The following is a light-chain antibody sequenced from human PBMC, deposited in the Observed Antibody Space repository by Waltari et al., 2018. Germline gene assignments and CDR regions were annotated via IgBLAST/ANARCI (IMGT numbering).Light chain of an antibody. J-gene: IGKJ1*01. CDR2: GAA. V-gene: IGKV3-15*01. CDR3: QQYNNWPPWT. CDR1: QRVSSN. Sequence: EIVMTQSPATLSVSPGERATLACRASQRVSSNLPWYQQKPGQATRLLIYGAATRATGIPARFSGSGSGTEFTLTISSLQSEDFAVYYCQQYNNWPPWTFGQGTKVEIK.